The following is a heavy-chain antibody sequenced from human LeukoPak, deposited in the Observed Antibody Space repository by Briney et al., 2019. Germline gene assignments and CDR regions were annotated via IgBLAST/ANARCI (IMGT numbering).Heavy chain of an antibody. CDR1: GGPISSGGYS. Sequence: SETLSLTCAVCGGPISSGGYSWSWVRQPPGEGLGWIGYIYYNEITYYNPSLKSRVTISVDKSNNQFALKLSSVTAADTAVYYCARGVRSDYVWGSYRGNWFDPWGQGTLVTVSS. CDR2: IYYNEIT. J-gene: IGHJ5*02. CDR3: ARGVRSDYVWGSYRGNWFDP. V-gene: IGHV4-30-4*07. D-gene: IGHD3-16*02.